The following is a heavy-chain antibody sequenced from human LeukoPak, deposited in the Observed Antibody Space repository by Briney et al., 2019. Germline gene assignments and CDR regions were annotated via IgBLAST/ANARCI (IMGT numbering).Heavy chain of an antibody. V-gene: IGHV4-34*01. D-gene: IGHD5-12*01. J-gene: IGHJ4*02. Sequence: SETLSLTCAVYGGSFSGYYWSLIRQPPGKGLEWIGEINHSGSTNYNPSLKSRVTISVDTSKNQFSLKLSSVTAADTAVYYCARGGSGYDAGTFDYWGQGTLVTVSS. CDR3: ARGGSGYDAGTFDY. CDR2: INHSGST. CDR1: GGSFSGYY.